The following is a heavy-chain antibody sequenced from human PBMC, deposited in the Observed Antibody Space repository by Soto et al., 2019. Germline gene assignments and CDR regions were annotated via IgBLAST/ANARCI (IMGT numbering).Heavy chain of an antibody. J-gene: IGHJ4*02. V-gene: IGHV3-23*01. CDR1: GFTFSTFA. CDR3: AKSWPTKYFDF. Sequence: EVQLLESGGGFVQPGGSLRLYCAASGFTFSTFAMNWVRQAPGKGLEWVSGITGGSGFTFYADSVKGRFTISRDDSENTLFLQMTSLRAEDTAKYYCAKSWPTKYFDFWGQGTLVTVSS. D-gene: IGHD1-26*01. CDR2: ITGGSGFT.